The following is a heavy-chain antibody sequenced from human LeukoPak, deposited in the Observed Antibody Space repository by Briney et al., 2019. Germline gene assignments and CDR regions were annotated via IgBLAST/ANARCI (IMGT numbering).Heavy chain of an antibody. CDR1: GFTFSDHS. CDR3: AREVGSPAVRSAFDL. CDR2: IKPDGGIT. Sequence: PGGSLRLSCVASGFTFSDHSMMWVRQAPGKGLEWVANIKPDGGITHYVDSVTGRFTISRDNAKNSLYLQMNSLRDEDTAVYYCAREVGSPAVRSAFDLWGQGTRVTVSS. J-gene: IGHJ3*01. V-gene: IGHV3-7*01. D-gene: IGHD2-15*01.